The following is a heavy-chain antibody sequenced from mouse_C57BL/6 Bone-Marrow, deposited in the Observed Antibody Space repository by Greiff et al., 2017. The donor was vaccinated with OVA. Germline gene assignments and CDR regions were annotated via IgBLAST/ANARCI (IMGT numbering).Heavy chain of an antibody. Sequence: QVQLQQSGAELVRPGTSVKVSCKASGYAFTNYLIEWVKQRPGQGLEWIGVINPGSGGTNYNEKFKGKATLTADKSSSTAYMQLSSLTSEDSAVYFCARELFIWGTGTTVTVSS. CDR1: GYAFTNYL. CDR2: INPGSGGT. D-gene: IGHD1-1*01. J-gene: IGHJ1*03. V-gene: IGHV1-54*01. CDR3: ARELFI.